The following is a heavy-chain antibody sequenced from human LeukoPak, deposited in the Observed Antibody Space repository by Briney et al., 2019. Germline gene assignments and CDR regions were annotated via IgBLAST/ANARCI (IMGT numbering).Heavy chain of an antibody. D-gene: IGHD2-15*01. CDR3: ASQEGYCSGGSCPKGAFDY. CDR2: ISWNSGSI. V-gene: IGHV3-9*01. Sequence: GGSLRLSCAASGFTFDDYAMHWVRQAPGKGLEWVSGISWNSGSIGYADSVKGRFTISRDNAKNSPYLQMNSLRAEDTALYYCASQEGYCSGGSCPKGAFDYWGQGTLVTVSS. CDR1: GFTFDDYA. J-gene: IGHJ4*02.